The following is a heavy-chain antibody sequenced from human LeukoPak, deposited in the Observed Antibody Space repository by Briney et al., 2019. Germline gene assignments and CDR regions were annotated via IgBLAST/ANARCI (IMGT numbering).Heavy chain of an antibody. J-gene: IGHJ4*02. V-gene: IGHV4-59*01. CDR3: ARDPHFDY. Sequence: PSETLSLTCTVPGGSISSYYWSWIRQPPGKGLEWIGYIYYSGSTNYNPSLKSRVTISVDTSKNQFSLKLSSVTAADTAVYYCARDPHFDYWGQGTLVTVSS. CDR2: IYYSGST. CDR1: GGSISSYY.